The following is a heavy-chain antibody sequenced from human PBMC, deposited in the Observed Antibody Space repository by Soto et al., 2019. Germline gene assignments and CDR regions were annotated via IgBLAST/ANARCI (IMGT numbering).Heavy chain of an antibody. Sequence: SETLSLTCDVHGDSLSGYAWSWIRQPPGKGLEWIGEITFRGVTNYHPSLKSRVSMSVDTSKNRISLNVSSVTAADTALYFCARKLEASIRRVEWFSYKWFDPWGPGTLVTVS. CDR3: ARKLEASIRRVEWFSYKWFDP. CDR1: GDSLSGYA. V-gene: IGHV4-34*01. J-gene: IGHJ5*02. CDR2: ITFRGVT. D-gene: IGHD3-9*01.